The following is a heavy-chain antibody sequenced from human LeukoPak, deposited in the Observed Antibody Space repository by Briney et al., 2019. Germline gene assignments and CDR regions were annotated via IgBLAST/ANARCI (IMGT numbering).Heavy chain of an antibody. Sequence: ASVKVSSKASGYTFTGYYMHCVRQAPGQGLEGMGWINPNSGGTNYAQKFQGRVTTTRDMSIRTAYMELSRLRSDDTAVYYCARERTLTSCYDYWGQGTLVTVSS. CDR2: INPNSGGT. V-gene: IGHV1-2*02. J-gene: IGHJ4*02. CDR3: ARERTLTSCYDY. D-gene: IGHD2-15*01. CDR1: GYTFTGYY.